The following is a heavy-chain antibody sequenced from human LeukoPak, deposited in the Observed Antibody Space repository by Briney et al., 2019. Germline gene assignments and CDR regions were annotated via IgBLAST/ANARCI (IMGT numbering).Heavy chain of an antibody. CDR2: IVPMFDTA. J-gene: IGHJ4*02. Sequence: ASVKVSCKASGGTFSNYAISWVRQAPGQGLEWMGGIVPMFDTANYAQKFQDRVTINADKSTSTAYMQLSSLRSEDTAVYYCASRSPYTGYDLYDYWGQGTLVTVSS. CDR3: ASRSPYTGYDLYDY. V-gene: IGHV1-69*06. CDR1: GGTFSNYA. D-gene: IGHD5-12*01.